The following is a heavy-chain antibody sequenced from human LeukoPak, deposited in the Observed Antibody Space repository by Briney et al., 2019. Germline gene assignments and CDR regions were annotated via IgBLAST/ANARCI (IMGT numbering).Heavy chain of an antibody. J-gene: IGHJ4*02. CDR3: ARVGDSRPKYYFDY. Sequence: PSETLSLTCTVSGGSISSYYWSRIRQPPGKGLEWIGYIYYSGSTNYNPSLKSRVTISVDTSKNQFSLKLSSVTAADTAVYYCARVGDSRPKYYFDYWGQGTLVTVSS. CDR2: IYYSGST. V-gene: IGHV4-59*01. D-gene: IGHD3-16*01. CDR1: GGSISSYY.